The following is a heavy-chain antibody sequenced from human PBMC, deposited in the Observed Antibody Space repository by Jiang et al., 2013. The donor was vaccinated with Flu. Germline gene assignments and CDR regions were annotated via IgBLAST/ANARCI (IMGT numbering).Heavy chain of an antibody. V-gene: IGHV2-70*01. Sequence: KPTQTLTLTCSFSGFSLSTGGLCVSWIRQPPGKALEWLALIDWNDDKYYSTSLKTRLTISKDTSKNQVVLTMTNMDRVDTATYYCARIPSGGGTHYHGMDVWGQGTTVTVSS. CDR2: IDWNDDK. CDR1: GFSLSTGGLC. J-gene: IGHJ6*02. CDR3: ARIPSGGGTHYHGMDV. D-gene: IGHD1-7*01.